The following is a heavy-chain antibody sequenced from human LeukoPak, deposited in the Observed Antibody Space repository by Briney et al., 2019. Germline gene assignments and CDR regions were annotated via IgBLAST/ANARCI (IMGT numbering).Heavy chain of an antibody. Sequence: GGSLRLSCAASGFTFSSYAMHWVRQAPGKGLEWVAVISYDGSNKYYADSVKGRFTISRDNSQNILFLQMNSLRPEDTAVYYCAKDKSYSELYHFDYWGQGALVTVSS. D-gene: IGHD3-3*01. CDR3: AKDKSYSELYHFDY. CDR1: GFTFSSYA. CDR2: ISYDGSNK. J-gene: IGHJ4*02. V-gene: IGHV3-30*04.